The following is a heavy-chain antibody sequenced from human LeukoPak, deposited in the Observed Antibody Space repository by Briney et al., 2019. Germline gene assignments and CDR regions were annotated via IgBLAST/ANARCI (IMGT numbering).Heavy chain of an antibody. CDR3: AKEGYCSSTSWQSPFYYYYYMDV. D-gene: IGHD2-2*01. V-gene: IGHV3-33*06. CDR2: IWYDGSNK. J-gene: IGHJ6*03. CDR1: GFTFSSYG. Sequence: GGSVRLSCAACGFTFSSYGMQGVRQAPGKGLEWVAVIWYDGSNKYYADSVKGRFTISRDNSKNTLYLQMNSLRTEDTAVYYCAKEGYCSSTSWQSPFYYYYYMDVWGKGTTVTVSS.